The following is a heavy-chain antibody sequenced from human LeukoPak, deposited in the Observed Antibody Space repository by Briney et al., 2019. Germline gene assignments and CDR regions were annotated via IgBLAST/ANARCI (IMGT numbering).Heavy chain of an antibody. CDR3: AKDPLAKTYSSGSYYFDY. CDR1: GFTLSNYN. CDR2: ISTRSTYI. J-gene: IGHJ4*02. D-gene: IGHD6-19*01. V-gene: IGHV3-21*04. Sequence: NPGGSLRLSCAAYGFTLSNYNMNWVRQAPGKGLEWVSCISTRSTYISYADSVKGRFTISRDNAKNSLYLQMNSLRAEDTAVYYCAKDPLAKTYSSGSYYFDYWGQGTLVTVSS.